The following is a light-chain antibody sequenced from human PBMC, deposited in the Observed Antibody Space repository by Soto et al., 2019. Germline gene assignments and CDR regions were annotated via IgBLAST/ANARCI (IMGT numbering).Light chain of an antibody. J-gene: IGLJ2*01. CDR3: CSYTVGSTHVI. CDR1: SSNVGTYSL. V-gene: IGLV2-23*01. CDR2: EGT. Sequence: QSALTQPASVSASPGQSITISCTGTSSNVGTYSLVSWYQHHPGKAPKLIIYEGTKRHSGVSNRFSGAKSANTASLTISGRQAEDDADYYCCSYTVGSTHVIFGGGTKLTV.